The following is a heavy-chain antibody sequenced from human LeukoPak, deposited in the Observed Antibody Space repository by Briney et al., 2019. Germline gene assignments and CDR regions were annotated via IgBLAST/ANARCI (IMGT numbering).Heavy chain of an antibody. CDR2: IIPIFGTA. CDR3: AREDYYDSSGYYGGQRWFDP. D-gene: IGHD3-22*01. CDR1: GGTFSSYA. Sequence: VKVSCKASGGTFSSYAISWVRQAPGQGLEWMGGIIPIFGTANYAQKFQGRVTITADESTSTAYMELSSLRSEDTAVYYCAREDYYDSSGYYGGQRWFDPWGQGTLVTVSS. V-gene: IGHV1-69*01. J-gene: IGHJ5*02.